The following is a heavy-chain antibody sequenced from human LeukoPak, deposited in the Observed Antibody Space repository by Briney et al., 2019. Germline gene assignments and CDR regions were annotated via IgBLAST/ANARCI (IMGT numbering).Heavy chain of an antibody. CDR2: LDTSGST. Sequence: SETLSLTCTVSGGSISSYYLSWIRQPAGKGLEWIGRLDTSGSTNYNPSLKSRVTMSGDTSKKQFSLKLSSVTAADTAVYYCASTTYYYDSSGYYFLDYWGQGTLVTVSS. J-gene: IGHJ4*02. CDR1: GGSISSYY. D-gene: IGHD3-22*01. V-gene: IGHV4-4*07. CDR3: ASTTYYYDSSGYYFLDY.